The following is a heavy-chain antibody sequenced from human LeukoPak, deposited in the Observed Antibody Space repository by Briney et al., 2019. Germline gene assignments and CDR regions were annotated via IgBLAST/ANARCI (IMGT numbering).Heavy chain of an antibody. V-gene: IGHV6-1*01. J-gene: IGHJ5*02. Sequence: SQTLSLTCAISGDSVSSNSAAWNWIRQSPSRGLEWLGRTYYRSKWYNDYAVSVKSRITINPDTSKDQFSLQLNSVTPEDTAVYYCARRRYYGSGSLPLSWFDPWGQGTLVTVSS. CDR2: TYYRSKWYN. CDR1: GDSVSSNSAA. D-gene: IGHD3-10*01. CDR3: ARRRYYGSGSLPLSWFDP.